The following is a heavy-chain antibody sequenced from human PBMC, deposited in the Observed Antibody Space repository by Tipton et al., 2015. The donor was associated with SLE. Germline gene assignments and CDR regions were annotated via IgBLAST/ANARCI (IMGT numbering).Heavy chain of an antibody. CDR1: GLSMTTRPW. Sequence: TLSLTCSVAGLSMTTRPWWTWVRQPPGKGLEWIGWIYSSGTTSHNPSLKSRVTLSVDTSKNQFSLKLSSVTAADTALYYCARGWEGRKYALDVWGRGTMVTVSS. J-gene: IGHJ3*01. CDR2: IYSSGTT. V-gene: IGHV4-4*02. D-gene: IGHD1-26*01. CDR3: ARGWEGRKYALDV.